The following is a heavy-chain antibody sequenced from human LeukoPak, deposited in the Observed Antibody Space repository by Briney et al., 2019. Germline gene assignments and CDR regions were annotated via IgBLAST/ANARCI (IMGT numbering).Heavy chain of an antibody. V-gene: IGHV3-21*01. Sequence: GGSLRLSCAASGFTFSSYSMNWVRQAPGNGLEWVSSISSSSSYIYYADSVKGRFTISRDNAKNSLYLQMNSLRAEDTAVYYCAREKRGVAAAVYWGQGTLVTVSS. CDR3: AREKRGVAAAVY. CDR2: ISSSSSYI. CDR1: GFTFSSYS. D-gene: IGHD6-13*01. J-gene: IGHJ4*02.